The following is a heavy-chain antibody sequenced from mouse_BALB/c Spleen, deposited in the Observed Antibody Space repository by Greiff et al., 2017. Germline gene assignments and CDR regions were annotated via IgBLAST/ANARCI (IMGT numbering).Heavy chain of an antibody. V-gene: IGHV3-2*02. CDR1: GYSITSDYA. CDR2: ISYSGST. Sequence: EVQLQQSGPGLVKPSQSLSLTCTVTGYSITSDYAWNWIRQFPGNKLEWMGYISYSGSTSYNPSLKSRISITRDTSKNQFFLQLNSVTTEDTATYYCARYYRYEGYFDYWGQGTTLTVSS. D-gene: IGHD2-14*01. J-gene: IGHJ2*01. CDR3: ARYYRYEGYFDY.